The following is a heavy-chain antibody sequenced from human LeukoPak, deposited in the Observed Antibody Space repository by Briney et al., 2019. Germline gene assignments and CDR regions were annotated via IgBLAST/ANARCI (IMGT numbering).Heavy chain of an antibody. V-gene: IGHV3-15*01. CDR1: GFTFINAW. CDR3: TTDGVGVEGATYDN. D-gene: IGHD1-26*01. CDR2: IKANAHGGTI. Sequence: PGGSLRLSCAASGFTFINAWMAWVRQAPGKGLEWVGRIKANAHGGTIEYAAPVKGSFTISRDESKNTLYLQMNSLKTEDTAVYYCTTDGVGVEGATYDNWGQGTLVSVSS. J-gene: IGHJ4*02.